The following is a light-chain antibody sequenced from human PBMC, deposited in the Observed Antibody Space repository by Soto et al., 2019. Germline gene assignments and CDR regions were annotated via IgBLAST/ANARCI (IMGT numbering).Light chain of an antibody. CDR2: KAT. CDR1: HTVSTW. CDR3: QQYNSNPLS. Sequence: DIQMTQSPSTLSASVGDIVTITCRASHTVSTWLAWYQQKPGKVPKLLIYKATILDSGGPSRFSGCGSGKGFTLTISSLQSDDCATYYLQQYNSNPLSCGGGTKVEIK. J-gene: IGKJ4*01. V-gene: IGKV1-5*03.